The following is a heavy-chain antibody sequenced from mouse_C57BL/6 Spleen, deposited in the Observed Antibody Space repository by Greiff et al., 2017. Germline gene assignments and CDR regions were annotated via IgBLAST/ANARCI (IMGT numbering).Heavy chain of an antibody. J-gene: IGHJ1*03. CDR1: GYTFTSYW. CDR2: IYPGSGST. D-gene: IGHD1-1*01. V-gene: IGHV1-55*01. Sequence: QVQLQQPGAELAKPGASVKMSCKASGYTFTSYWITWVKQRPGQGLEWIGDIYPGSGSTNYNKKFKSKATLTVDTSSSTAYMQRSSLTAEDSAVYYCASRTVGGYFGVWGTGATVTVSS. CDR3: ASRTVGGYFGV.